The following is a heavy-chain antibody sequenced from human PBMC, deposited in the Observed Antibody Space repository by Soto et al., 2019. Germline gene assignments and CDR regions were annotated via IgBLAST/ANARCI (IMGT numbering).Heavy chain of an antibody. V-gene: IGHV1-69*01. Sequence: QVQLVQSGAEVKKPGSSVKVSCKASGGTFSSYAISWVRQAPGQGLEWMGGIIPIFGTANYAQKFQGRVTITAAESKSTAYMELRSMRSEDAAVYYCARDRITLVRGSYYYYGMDVWGQGTTVTVSS. CDR2: IIPIFGTA. CDR1: GGTFSSYA. CDR3: ARDRITLVRGSYYYYGMDV. D-gene: IGHD3-10*01. J-gene: IGHJ6*02.